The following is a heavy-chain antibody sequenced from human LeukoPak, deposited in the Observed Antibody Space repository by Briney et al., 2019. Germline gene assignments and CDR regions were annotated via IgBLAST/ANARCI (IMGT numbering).Heavy chain of an antibody. CDR1: GGSISSSSYY. CDR2: IYYSGST. CDR3: ARDEAGRPPLGLGYFDY. Sequence: SETLSLTCTVSGGSISSSSYYWGWIRQPPGKGLEWIGSIYYSGSTYYNPSLKSRVTISVDTSKNQFSLKLSSVTAADTAVYYCARDEAGRPPLGLGYFDYWGQGTLVTVSS. D-gene: IGHD3-10*01. V-gene: IGHV4-39*07. J-gene: IGHJ4*02.